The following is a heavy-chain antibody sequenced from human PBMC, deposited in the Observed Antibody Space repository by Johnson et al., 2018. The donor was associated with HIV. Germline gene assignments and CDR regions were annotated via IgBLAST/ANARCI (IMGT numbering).Heavy chain of an antibody. V-gene: IGHV3-20*04. CDR2: INWNGGST. Sequence: VQLVESGGGVVRPGGSLRLSCAASGFAFDDYGMSWVRQAPGKGLDWVSGINWNGGSTGYAGSVKGRFTLSRDNDTNSLYLQMDSLRAEDTAVYYCARELRGLGAFDIWGQGTMVTVSS. CDR3: ARELRGLGAFDI. D-gene: IGHD4-23*01. CDR1: GFAFDDYG. J-gene: IGHJ3*02.